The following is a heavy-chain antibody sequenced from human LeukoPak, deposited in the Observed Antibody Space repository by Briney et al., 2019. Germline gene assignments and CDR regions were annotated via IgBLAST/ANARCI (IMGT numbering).Heavy chain of an antibody. D-gene: IGHD6-13*01. V-gene: IGHV3-23*01. CDR2: SSGSGGSA. Sequence: GGSLRLSCAASGFTLSSYAMSWVRLAPGKGLEWVSGSSGSGGSAYYADSVKGRFTISRDNSKNTLYLQMNSLRAEDTAVYYCAKSYSSSWYGEYVDYWGQGTLVTVSS. CDR1: GFTLSSYA. CDR3: AKSYSSSWYGEYVDY. J-gene: IGHJ4*02.